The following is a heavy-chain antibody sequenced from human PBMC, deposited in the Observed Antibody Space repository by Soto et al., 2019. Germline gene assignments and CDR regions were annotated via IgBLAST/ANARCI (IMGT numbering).Heavy chain of an antibody. CDR2: IYPGDSDT. V-gene: IGHV5-51*01. J-gene: IGHJ4*02. D-gene: IGHD3-16*01. CDR3: ASGRWGDPFDS. CDR1: GNRFNTYW. Sequence: GESLKISCNGSGNRFNTYWICWVRQMPGKGLEWMGLIYPGDSDTRYSPSFQGQVIISADKSTSTAYLQWDRLKASDTAMYYCASGRWGDPFDSWGQGTLVTVSS.